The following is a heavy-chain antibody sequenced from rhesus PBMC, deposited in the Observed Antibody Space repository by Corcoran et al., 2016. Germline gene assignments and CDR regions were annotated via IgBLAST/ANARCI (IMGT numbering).Heavy chain of an antibody. J-gene: IGHJ3*01. D-gene: IGHD4-29*01. Sequence: QVQLQESGPGLVKPSETLSLTCAVSGYSISRGYYWSWIRQPPGKGLEWIGYITYSGSTSYNPSLKSRVTISRDTSKNQFSLKLSSVTAADTAVYYCARDRGIYGAFDFWGQGLRVTVSS. CDR2: ITYSGST. CDR3: ARDRGIYGAFDF. V-gene: IGHV4-122*02. CDR1: GYSISRGYY.